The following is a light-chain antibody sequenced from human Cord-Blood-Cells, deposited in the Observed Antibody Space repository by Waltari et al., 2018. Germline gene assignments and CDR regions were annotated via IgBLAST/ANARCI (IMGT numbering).Light chain of an antibody. CDR1: SSDVGGLTY. Sequence: SALTQPASLSGSPGQSITISCTGTSSDVGGLTYVPWYQQHPGKAPKLMIYYFSNRPSGVSNRFSGSKSGNTASLTISGLQAEDEADYYCSSYTSSRVFGTGTKVTVL. J-gene: IGLJ1*01. V-gene: IGLV2-14*01. CDR3: SSYTSSRV. CDR2: YFS.